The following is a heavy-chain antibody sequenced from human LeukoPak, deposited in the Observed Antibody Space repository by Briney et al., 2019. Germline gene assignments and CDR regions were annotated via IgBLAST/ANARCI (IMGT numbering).Heavy chain of an antibody. J-gene: IGHJ6*03. CDR3: ARLIGSGVYYYMDV. CDR1: GGTFIIYA. D-gene: IGHD2-15*01. V-gene: IGHV1-69*13. CDR2: IIPIFGTA. Sequence: ASVKVCCKASGGTFIIYAISWVRQAPGQGLEWMGGIIPIFGTANYAQKFQGRVTITADESASTAYMELSSLRSEDTAVYYCARLIGSGVYYYMDVWGKGTTVTVSS.